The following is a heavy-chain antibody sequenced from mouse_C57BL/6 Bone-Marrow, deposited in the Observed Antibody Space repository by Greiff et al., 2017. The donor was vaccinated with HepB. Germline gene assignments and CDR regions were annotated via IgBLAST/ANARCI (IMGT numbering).Heavy chain of an antibody. V-gene: IGHV1-7*01. CDR3: ARENITTVVAPRFAY. J-gene: IGHJ3*01. D-gene: IGHD1-1*01. CDR2: INPSSGYT. CDR1: GYTFTSYW. Sequence: VQLVESGAELAKPGASVKLSCKASGYTFTSYWMHWVKQRPGQGLEWIGYINPSSGYTKYNQKFKDKATLTADKSSSTAYMQLSSLTYEDSAVYYCARENITTVVAPRFAYWGQGTLVTVSA.